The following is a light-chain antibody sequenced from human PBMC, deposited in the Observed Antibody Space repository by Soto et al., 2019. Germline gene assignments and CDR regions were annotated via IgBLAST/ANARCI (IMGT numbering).Light chain of an antibody. V-gene: IGKV3-20*01. J-gene: IGKJ1*01. CDR3: QQYGSSPWT. Sequence: GTLSLSPGERATLSCRASQSVSSNYLAWYQQKPGQAPRPLIYGASSRATGIPDRFSGSGAGTDFTLTISRLESEDFAVYYCQQYGSSPWTFGQGTKVDIK. CDR1: QSVSSNY. CDR2: GAS.